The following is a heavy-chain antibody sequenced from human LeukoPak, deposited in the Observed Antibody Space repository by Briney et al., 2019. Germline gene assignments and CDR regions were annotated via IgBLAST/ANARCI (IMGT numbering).Heavy chain of an antibody. CDR3: AKDRSTDLGYCTSTSCSDACDI. D-gene: IGHD2-2*01. CDR1: GFTFSSYG. V-gene: IGHV3-30*02. Sequence: GGSLRLSCAASGFTFSSYGMHWVRQAPGKGLEWVAFIRYDGSNKYYADSVKGRFTISRDNSKNTLYLQMNSLRAEDTAAYDCAKDRSTDLGYCTSTSCSDACDIWGQGTMVTVSS. J-gene: IGHJ3*02. CDR2: IRYDGSNK.